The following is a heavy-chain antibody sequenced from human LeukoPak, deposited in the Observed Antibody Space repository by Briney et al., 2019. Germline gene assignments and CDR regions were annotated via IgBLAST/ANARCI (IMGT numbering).Heavy chain of an antibody. CDR2: ISWNSGSI. Sequence: GGSLRLSCVASGFTFDDYAMHWVRQAPGKGLEWVSGISWNSGSIGYADSVKGRFTISRDNAKNSLYLQMNSLRAEDTALYYCAKSLPEDYYYGMDVWGQGTTVTVSS. CDR3: AKSLPEDYYYGMDV. J-gene: IGHJ6*02. V-gene: IGHV3-9*01. CDR1: GFTFDDYA.